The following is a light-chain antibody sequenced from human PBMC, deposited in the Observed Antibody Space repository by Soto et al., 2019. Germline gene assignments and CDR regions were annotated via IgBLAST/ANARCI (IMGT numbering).Light chain of an antibody. Sequence: IQMTQYPSSLSASVGDRVTITCRASQSISSYLNWYQQKLGKAPKLLIYAASSLQSGVPSGFSGSGSGTDFTLTISSLQPEDFATYYCQQSYSTPPITFGQGTRLEIK. CDR3: QQSYSTPPIT. CDR2: AAS. V-gene: IGKV1-39*01. CDR1: QSISSY. J-gene: IGKJ5*01.